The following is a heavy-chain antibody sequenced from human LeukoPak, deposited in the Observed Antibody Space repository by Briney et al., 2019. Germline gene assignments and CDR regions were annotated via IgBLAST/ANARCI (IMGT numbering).Heavy chain of an antibody. CDR2: IYSGSST. CDR3: AKGRLLPYYFDY. V-gene: IGHV3-53*01. D-gene: IGHD3-22*01. Sequence: PGGSLRLSCAASGFTVSSNYMSWVRQAPGKGLEWVSVIYSGSSTYYADSVKGRFTISRDNSKNTLYLQMNSLRAEDTAVYYCAKGRLLPYYFDYWGQGTLVTVSS. CDR1: GFTVSSNY. J-gene: IGHJ4*02.